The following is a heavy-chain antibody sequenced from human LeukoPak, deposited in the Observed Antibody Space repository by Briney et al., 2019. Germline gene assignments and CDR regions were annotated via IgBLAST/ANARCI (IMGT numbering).Heavy chain of an antibody. Sequence: TGGSLRLSCLTSGFTFSPNAMSWVRQAPGKGLEWISGISGSGASTYYADSVTGRFTISRDNSRNTLYLQMNSLRGDDTAVYYCAKDVGKWESLHFFDYWGQGTLVTVSS. CDR1: GFTFSPNA. CDR2: ISGSGAST. J-gene: IGHJ4*02. V-gene: IGHV3-23*01. CDR3: AKDVGKWESLHFFDY. D-gene: IGHD1-26*01.